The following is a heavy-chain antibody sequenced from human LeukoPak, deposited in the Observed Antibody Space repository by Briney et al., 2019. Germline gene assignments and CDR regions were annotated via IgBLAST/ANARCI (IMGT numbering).Heavy chain of an antibody. CDR2: ISGGGGNTI. V-gene: IGHV3-48*01. Sequence: GGSLRLSCAASGFTFSSHGMNWVRLAPGKGLEWVSFISGGGGNTIYYADSVKGRFTISRDNAKNSLYLQMNSLKAEDTAVYYCARVLRGLSGSYYKPDYWGQGTLVTVSS. CDR1: GFTFSSHG. CDR3: ARVLRGLSGSYYKPDY. D-gene: IGHD1-26*01. J-gene: IGHJ4*02.